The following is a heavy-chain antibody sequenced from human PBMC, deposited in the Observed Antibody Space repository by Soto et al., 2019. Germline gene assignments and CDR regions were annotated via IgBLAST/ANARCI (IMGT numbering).Heavy chain of an antibody. Sequence: PSETLSLTCTVSGGSISIYYWSWVRQPPGKGLEWIGNIYYTGSTNYNPSLTSRVTISVDTSKNQFSLKLNSVTVADTAVYYCARDDNSSGYYPGYFDYWCQGTLVTVSS. CDR2: IYYTGST. CDR1: GGSISIYY. J-gene: IGHJ4*02. V-gene: IGHV4-59*01. CDR3: ARDDNSSGYYPGYFDY. D-gene: IGHD3-22*01.